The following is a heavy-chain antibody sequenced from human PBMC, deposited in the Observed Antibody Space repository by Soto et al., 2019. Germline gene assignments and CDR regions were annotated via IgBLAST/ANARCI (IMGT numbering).Heavy chain of an antibody. CDR1: GFTFSSYA. CDR2: ISGSGGST. D-gene: IGHD3-9*01. CDR3: ANVWYYDILTGHDY. Sequence: QSGGSLRLSCAASGFTFSSYAMSWVRQAPGKGLEWVSAISGSGGSTYYADSVKGRFTISRDNSKNTLYLQMNSLRAEDTAVYYCANVWYYDILTGHDYWGQGTLVTVSS. J-gene: IGHJ4*02. V-gene: IGHV3-23*01.